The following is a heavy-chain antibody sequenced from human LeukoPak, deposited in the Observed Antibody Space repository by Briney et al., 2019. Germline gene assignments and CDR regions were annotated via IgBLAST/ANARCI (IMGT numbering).Heavy chain of an antibody. D-gene: IGHD3-10*01. CDR2: IYPGDSDT. CDR3: ACRSTMARGVQAPDDAFDI. J-gene: IGHJ3*02. CDR1: GYSFTSYW. V-gene: IGHV5-51*01. Sequence: GESLKISCKGSGYSFTSYWIGWVRQMPGKGLEWMGIIYPGDSDTRYSPSFQGQVTISADKSISTAYLQWSSLKASDTAMYYCACRSTMARGVQAPDDAFDIWGQGTMVTVSS.